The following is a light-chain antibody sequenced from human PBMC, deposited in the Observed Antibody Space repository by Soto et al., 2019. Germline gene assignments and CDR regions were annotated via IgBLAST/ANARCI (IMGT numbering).Light chain of an antibody. J-gene: IGKJ4*01. Sequence: EIVLTQSPATLSLSPGDRAALSCRASQGVGRFLAWYQQKPGQAPRLLIYDASNRATGIPARFSGSGSVTDFTLAIDNLEPEDFAFDYCQQRGGWPLTFGGGTKVEIK. CDR3: QQRGGWPLT. V-gene: IGKV3-11*01. CDR1: QGVGRF. CDR2: DAS.